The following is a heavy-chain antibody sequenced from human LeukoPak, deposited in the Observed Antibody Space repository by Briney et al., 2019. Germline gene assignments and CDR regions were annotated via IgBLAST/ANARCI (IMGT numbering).Heavy chain of an antibody. J-gene: IGHJ5*02. V-gene: IGHV4-59*01. D-gene: IGHD3-10*01. CDR1: GGSISSYY. Sequence: PSETLSLTCTVSGGSISSYYWSWIRQPPGKGLEWIGYIYYSGSTNYNPSLKSRVTISVDTSKNQFSLKLSSVTAADPAVYYCARGSYGSGSYLSWGQGTLVTVSS. CDR3: ARGSYGSGSYLS. CDR2: IYYSGST.